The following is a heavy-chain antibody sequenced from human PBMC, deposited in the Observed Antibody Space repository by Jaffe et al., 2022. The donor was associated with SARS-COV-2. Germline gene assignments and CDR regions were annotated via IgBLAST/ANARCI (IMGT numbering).Heavy chain of an antibody. J-gene: IGHJ6*03. V-gene: IGHV1-18*01. D-gene: IGHD3-10*01. CDR1: GYTFSSYG. Sequence: QVQLVQSGPEVKKPGASVKVSCKASGYTFSSYGITWVRQAPGQGLEWMGWISAYNGNTIYAQNLQGRVTMTTETSTGTAYMELRTLRSDDTAAYFCARAAGSGGLLWFGEPTGDFYFYMDVWGIGTTVTVSS. CDR3: ARAAGSGGLLWFGEPTGDFYFYMDV. CDR2: ISAYNGNT.